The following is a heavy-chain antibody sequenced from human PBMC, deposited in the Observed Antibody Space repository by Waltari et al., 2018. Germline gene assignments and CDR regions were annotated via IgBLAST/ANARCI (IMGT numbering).Heavy chain of an antibody. CDR1: GFTFDDYT. J-gene: IGHJ4*02. Sequence: EVQLVESGGVVVQPGGSLRLSCAASGFTFDDYTMHWVRQAPGKGVEWVFLSMWDGGSTYNADSGKGRFTISRDNSKNSLYLQMNRLRTEDTALYYCAKASGIYDSSGYSPVLDYWGQGTLVTVSS. D-gene: IGHD3-22*01. V-gene: IGHV3-43*01. CDR3: AKASGIYDSSGYSPVLDY. CDR2: SMWDGGST.